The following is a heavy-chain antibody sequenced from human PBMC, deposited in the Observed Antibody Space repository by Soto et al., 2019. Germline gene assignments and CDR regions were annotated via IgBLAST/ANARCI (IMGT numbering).Heavy chain of an antibody. J-gene: IGHJ4*02. CDR3: AHLVVAGLTYYFDY. CDR1: GFSLSTSAVG. CDR2: IYWDDDK. Sequence: QITLKESGPTLVKPTQTLTLTCTFSGFSLSTSAVGVGWIRQPPGKALEWLAFIYWDDDKRYSPSLKRSLTITKDTSKNQVVLAMTNMDPVDPATYYCAHLVVAGLTYYFDYWGQGTLVTVSS. D-gene: IGHD2-15*01. V-gene: IGHV2-5*02.